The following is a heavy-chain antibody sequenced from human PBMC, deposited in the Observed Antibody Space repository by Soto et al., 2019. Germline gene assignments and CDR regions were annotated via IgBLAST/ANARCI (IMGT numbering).Heavy chain of an antibody. Sequence: VGSLRLSCVSSLSAFSSYSISCVRHSPGKGLEWVSSISVSSSYIYYAASVKGRFIISRDNDATSVYLQMKNLRADDTAVYYCATIQRSGTRWGMDVRGQGTTVTL. CDR2: ISVSSSYI. V-gene: IGHV3-21*01. CDR1: LSAFSSYS. D-gene: IGHD5-18*01. CDR3: ATIQRSGTRWGMDV. J-gene: IGHJ6*02.